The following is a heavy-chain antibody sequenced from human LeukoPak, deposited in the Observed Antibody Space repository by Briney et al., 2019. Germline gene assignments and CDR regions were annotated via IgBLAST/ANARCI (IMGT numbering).Heavy chain of an antibody. CDR3: ARPDYGDTHDAFDI. CDR2: IYPGYSDT. J-gene: IGHJ3*02. V-gene: IGHV5-51*01. CDR1: GYSFTSYW. D-gene: IGHD4-17*01. Sequence: HGESLKISCKGSGYSFTSYWIGWVRQMPGKGLEWMGIIYPGYSDTRYSPSFQAQVTISPDKSIRTAYLQWSSLKASDTAMYSCARPDYGDTHDAFDIWGQVTMVTVSS.